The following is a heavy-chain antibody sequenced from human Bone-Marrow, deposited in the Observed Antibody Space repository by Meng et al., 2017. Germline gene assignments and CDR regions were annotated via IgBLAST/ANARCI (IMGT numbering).Heavy chain of an antibody. Sequence: QVGCSGAGLVRPGGALRLSCGASGLSFTDAWMSWVCQAPGKGLEWVGRIKRNSDGGTIDYAAPVKGRFTISRDDSKNTLYLQMDSLITEDTAVYFCATGAAAADHWGQGTLVTVSS. V-gene: IGHV3-15*01. CDR2: IKRNSDGGTI. J-gene: IGHJ4*02. D-gene: IGHD6-13*01. CDR1: GLSFTDAW. CDR3: ATGAAAADH.